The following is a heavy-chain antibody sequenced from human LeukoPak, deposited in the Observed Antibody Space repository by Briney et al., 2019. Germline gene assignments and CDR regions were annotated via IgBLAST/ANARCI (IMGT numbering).Heavy chain of an antibody. CDR1: GFTFSSYG. CDR3: GSSSEGIAAAGTGY. CDR2: IWYDGSNK. Sequence: GGSLRLSCAASGFTFSSYGMHWVRQAPGKGPEWVAVIWYDGSNKYYADSVKGRFTISRDNSKNTLYLQMNSLRAEDTAVYYCGSSSEGIAAAGTGYWGQGTLVTVSS. J-gene: IGHJ4*02. D-gene: IGHD6-13*01. V-gene: IGHV3-33*01.